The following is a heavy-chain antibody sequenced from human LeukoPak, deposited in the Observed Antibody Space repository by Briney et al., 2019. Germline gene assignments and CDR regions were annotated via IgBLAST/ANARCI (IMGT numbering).Heavy chain of an antibody. CDR1: GFTFSSYA. CDR2: ISYDGCNK. J-gene: IGHJ5*02. V-gene: IGHV3-30-3*01. D-gene: IGHD5-18*01. CDR3: ARDGSGYSYGSRFDP. Sequence: PGRSLRLSCAASGFTFSSYAMHWVRQAPGKGLEWVAVISYDGCNKYYADSVKGRFTISRDNSKNTLYLQMNSLRAEDTAVYYCARDGSGYSYGSRFDPWGQGTLVTVSS.